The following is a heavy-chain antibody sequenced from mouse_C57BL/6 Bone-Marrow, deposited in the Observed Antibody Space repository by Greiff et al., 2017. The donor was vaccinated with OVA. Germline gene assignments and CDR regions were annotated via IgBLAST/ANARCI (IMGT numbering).Heavy chain of an antibody. CDR2: IYPGSGST. Sequence: QVQLQQPGAELVKPGASVKMSCKASGYTFTSYWITWVKQRPGQGLEWIGDIYPGSGSTNYNEKFKSKATLTVDTSSSTAYMQLSSLTSEDSAVYYCARTGPYYGSSLYDFDYWGQGTTLTVSS. D-gene: IGHD1-1*01. J-gene: IGHJ2*01. CDR3: ARTGPYYGSSLYDFDY. V-gene: IGHV1-55*01. CDR1: GYTFTSYW.